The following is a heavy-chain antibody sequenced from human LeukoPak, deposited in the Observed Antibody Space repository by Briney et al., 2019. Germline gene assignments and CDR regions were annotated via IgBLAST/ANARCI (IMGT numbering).Heavy chain of an antibody. Sequence: PGGSLRLSCAASGFTVSSNYMNWVRQAPGKGLEWVSVIYSGGSTYYADSVKGRFTISRDNSKNTLYLQMNNLRAEDTAVYYCARDNRDDYGDYVIYYYGMDVWGQGTTVTVSS. CDR3: ARDNRDDYGDYVIYYYGMDV. V-gene: IGHV3-66*02. CDR1: GFTVSSNY. J-gene: IGHJ6*02. CDR2: IYSGGST. D-gene: IGHD4-17*01.